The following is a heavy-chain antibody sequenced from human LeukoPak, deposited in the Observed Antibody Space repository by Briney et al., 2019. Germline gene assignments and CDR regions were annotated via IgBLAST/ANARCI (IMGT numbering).Heavy chain of an antibody. Sequence: SQTLSLTCTVSGGSISSGDYYWSWIRQPPGKGLEWIGCIYYSGSTYYNPSLKSRVTISVDTSKNQFSLKLSSVTAADTAVYYCARESYYGSGSYPMDVWGQGTTVTVSS. CDR2: IYYSGST. V-gene: IGHV4-30-4*01. J-gene: IGHJ6*02. CDR1: GGSISSGDYY. CDR3: ARESYYGSGSYPMDV. D-gene: IGHD3-10*01.